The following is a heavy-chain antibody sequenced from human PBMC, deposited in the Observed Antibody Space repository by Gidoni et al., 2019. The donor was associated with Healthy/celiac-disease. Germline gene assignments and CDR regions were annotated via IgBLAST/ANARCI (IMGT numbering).Heavy chain of an antibody. CDR3: ARDIDYDSIGPCDY. V-gene: IGHV3-33*01. J-gene: IGHJ4*02. D-gene: IGHD3-22*01. Sequence: GEAVKTHTNISRDNSKNTLYLQMNSLRAEDTAVYYCARDIDYDSIGPCDYWGQGTLVTVSS.